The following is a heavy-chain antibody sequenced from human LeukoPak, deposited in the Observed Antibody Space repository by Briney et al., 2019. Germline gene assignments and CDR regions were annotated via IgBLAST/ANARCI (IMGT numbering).Heavy chain of an antibody. CDR2: IKQDGSEK. CDR3: ARGDFWSGYYTYYMDV. Sequence: GGSLRLSCAASGFTFSSYWMSWVRQAPGKGLEWVANIKQDGSEKYYVDSVKGRFTISRDNAKNSLYLQMNSLRAEDTAVYYCARGDFWSGYYTYYMDVWGKGTTVTVSS. V-gene: IGHV3-7*01. J-gene: IGHJ6*03. D-gene: IGHD3-3*01. CDR1: GFTFSSYW.